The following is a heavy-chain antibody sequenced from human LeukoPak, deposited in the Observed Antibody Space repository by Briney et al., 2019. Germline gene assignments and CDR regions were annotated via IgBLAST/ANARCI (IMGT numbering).Heavy chain of an antibody. J-gene: IGHJ5*02. CDR3: AKELIAAAVNWFDP. V-gene: IGHV3-30*18. CDR2: ISYDGSNK. CDR1: GFTFSSYG. Sequence: PGGSLRLSCAASGFTFSSYGMHWVRQAPGKGLEWVAVISYDGSNKYYAASVKGRFTISRDNSKNPLYLQMNSLRAEDTAVYYCAKELIAAAVNWFDPWGQGTLVTVSS. D-gene: IGHD6-13*01.